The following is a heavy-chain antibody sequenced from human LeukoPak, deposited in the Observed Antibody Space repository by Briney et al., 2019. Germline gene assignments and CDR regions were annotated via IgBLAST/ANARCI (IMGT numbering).Heavy chain of an antibody. Sequence: SETLSLTCTVSGGSVSSGSYYWSWIRQPPGKGLEWIGYIYYSGSTNYNPSLKSRVTISVDTFKNQFSLKLSSVTAADTAVYYCASPRSYYDSSGYYISWGQGTLVTVSS. CDR3: ASPRSYYDSSGYYIS. CDR2: IYYSGST. CDR1: GGSVSSGSYY. D-gene: IGHD3-22*01. V-gene: IGHV4-61*01. J-gene: IGHJ5*02.